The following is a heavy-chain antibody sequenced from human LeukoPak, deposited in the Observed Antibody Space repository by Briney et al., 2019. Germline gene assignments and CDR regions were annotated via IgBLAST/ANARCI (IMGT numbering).Heavy chain of an antibody. CDR1: GGSIRSTTYY. J-gene: IGHJ4*02. D-gene: IGHD3-22*01. CDR2: IYYSGST. V-gene: IGHV4-61*01. Sequence: SETLSLTCTVSGGSIRSTTYYWSWIRQPPGKGLEWIGYIYYSGSTNYNPSLKSRVTISVDTSKNQFSLKLSSVTAADTAVYYCARGGYYYDSSGYYRFDYWGQGTLVTVSS. CDR3: ARGGYYYDSSGYYRFDY.